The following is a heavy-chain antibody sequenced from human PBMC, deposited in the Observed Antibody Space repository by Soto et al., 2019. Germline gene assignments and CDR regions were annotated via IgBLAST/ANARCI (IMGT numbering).Heavy chain of an antibody. CDR3: ARVSWGSGSYYSLDYYGMDV. D-gene: IGHD1-26*01. J-gene: IGHJ6*02. V-gene: IGHV1-8*01. Sequence: ASVKVSCKASGYTFTSYDINWVRQATGQGLEWMGWMNPNSGNTGYAQKLQGRVTMTTDTSTSTAYMELRSLRSDDTAVYYCARVSWGSGSYYSLDYYGMDVWGQGTTVTVSS. CDR1: GYTFTSYD. CDR2: MNPNSGNT.